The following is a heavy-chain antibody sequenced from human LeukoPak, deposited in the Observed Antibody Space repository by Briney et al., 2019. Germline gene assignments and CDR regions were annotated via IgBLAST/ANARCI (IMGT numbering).Heavy chain of an antibody. CDR2: IKHDGSEE. CDR1: GLSISGRW. V-gene: IGHV3-7*01. D-gene: IGHD3-16*02. J-gene: IGHJ4*02. Sequence: GRSLRLSCVASGLSISGRWMNWVRQAPGQGLEWVANIKHDGSEEYYVDSVKGRFTISRDDGRNSVSLQMNSVRAEDTAVYYCGYTNNFYHWGQGTLVVVSS. CDR3: GYTNNFYH.